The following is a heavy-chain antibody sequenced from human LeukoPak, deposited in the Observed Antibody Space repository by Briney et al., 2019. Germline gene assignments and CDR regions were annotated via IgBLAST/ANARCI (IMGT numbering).Heavy chain of an antibody. J-gene: IGHJ4*02. Sequence: PGGSLRLACAAAGFTFSSYSMNWVRQAPGKGLEWVSSISSNSSYIYYADSVKGRFTISRDNAKNSLYLQMNSLRAEDTAVYYCARVSGLWYSSSWYGAYSQYYFDYWGQGTLVTVSS. CDR3: ARVSGLWYSSSWYGAYSQYYFDY. CDR2: ISSNSSYI. CDR1: GFTFSSYS. D-gene: IGHD6-13*01. V-gene: IGHV3-21*01.